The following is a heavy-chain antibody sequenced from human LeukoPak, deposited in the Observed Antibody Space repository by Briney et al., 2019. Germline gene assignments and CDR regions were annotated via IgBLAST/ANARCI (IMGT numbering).Heavy chain of an antibody. V-gene: IGHV1-18*01. Sequence: GASVKVSCKASGYTFTGYGISWVRQAPGQGLEWMGWISAYNGNTNFARKLQDRVTMTTDTSTSTAYMELRSLKSDDTAVYYCARDDLGYCNGGSCYSLFDYWGQGTLVTVSS. J-gene: IGHJ4*02. CDR2: ISAYNGNT. CDR1: GYTFTGYG. CDR3: ARDDLGYCNGGSCYSLFDY. D-gene: IGHD2-15*01.